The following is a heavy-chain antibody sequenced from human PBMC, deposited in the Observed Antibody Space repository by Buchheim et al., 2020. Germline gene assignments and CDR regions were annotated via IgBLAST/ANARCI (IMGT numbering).Heavy chain of an antibody. Sequence: EVQLVESGGGLVQPGGSLRLSCVVSGFTFSRSWMSWVRQAPGKGLEWVAAIKQDGSDKYYLGSVKGRFTISRDNAKNSLYLQMDSLRVEDTAVYYCAGERYSSGLSFDYWGQGAL. CDR3: AGERYSSGLSFDY. J-gene: IGHJ4*02. V-gene: IGHV3-7*01. CDR2: IKQDGSDK. CDR1: GFTFSRSW. D-gene: IGHD6-19*01.